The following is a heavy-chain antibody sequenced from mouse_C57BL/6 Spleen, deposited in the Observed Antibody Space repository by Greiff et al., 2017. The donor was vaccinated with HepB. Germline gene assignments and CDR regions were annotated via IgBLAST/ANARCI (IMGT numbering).Heavy chain of an antibody. D-gene: IGHD2-5*01. CDR2: ISSGSSTI. CDR3: AGPPYYSNYGYAMDY. V-gene: IGHV5-17*01. J-gene: IGHJ4*01. Sequence: EVQLVESGGGLVKPGGSLKLSCAASGFTFSDYGMHWVRQAPEKGLEWVAYISSGSSTIYYADTVKGRFTISRDNAKNTLFLQMTSLRSEDTAVYYCAGPPYYSNYGYAMDYWGQGTSVTVSS. CDR1: GFTFSDYG.